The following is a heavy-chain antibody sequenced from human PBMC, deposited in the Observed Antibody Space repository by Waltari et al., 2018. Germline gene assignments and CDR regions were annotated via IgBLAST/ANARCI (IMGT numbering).Heavy chain of an antibody. Sequence: QVQLVESGGGVVQPGGSLRLSCAASGFTFSGYGMHWVRQAPGKGLEWVAFIRYDGSNEYYAESVKGRCTISRDNSKTTRYLQRNSLRAEDTAVYYCAKEFDSISYDYWGQGTLVTVSS. D-gene: IGHD2-21*01. V-gene: IGHV3-30*02. CDR2: IRYDGSNE. J-gene: IGHJ4*02. CDR3: AKEFDSISYDY. CDR1: GFTFSGYG.